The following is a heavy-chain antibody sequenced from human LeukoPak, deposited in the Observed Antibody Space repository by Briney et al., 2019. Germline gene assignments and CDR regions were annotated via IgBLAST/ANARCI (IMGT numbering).Heavy chain of an antibody. J-gene: IGHJ6*02. CDR3: AREQRYCSSTSCRHPYYYGMDV. D-gene: IGHD2-2*01. Sequence: GGSLRLSCVASGFTFSTYDMHWVRQAPGKGLEWVAVISYDGSSKYFADSVKGRFTVARDNSKNTLSLQMNSLRAEDTAVYYCAREQRYCSSTSCRHPYYYGMDVWGQGTTVTVSS. V-gene: IGHV3-30*03. CDR1: GFTFSTYD. CDR2: ISYDGSSK.